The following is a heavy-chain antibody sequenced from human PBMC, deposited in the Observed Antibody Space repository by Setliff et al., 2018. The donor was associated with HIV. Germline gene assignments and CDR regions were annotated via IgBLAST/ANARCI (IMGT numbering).Heavy chain of an antibody. CDR3: ARGYTSGYLDY. CDR2: IHHSGSS. Sequence: SETLSLTCSVSDYAFTAGYLWGWFRQPPGKGLEWIASIHHSGSSYYMPSLRSRVTISVNTSKNQFSLNLGSVTAADTAVYNCARGYTSGYLDYWGQGSLVTVSS. J-gene: IGHJ4*02. D-gene: IGHD6-19*01. CDR1: DYAFTAGYL. V-gene: IGHV4-38-2*02.